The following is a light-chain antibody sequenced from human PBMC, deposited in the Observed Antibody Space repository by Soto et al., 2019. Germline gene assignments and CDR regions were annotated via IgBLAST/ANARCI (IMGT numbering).Light chain of an antibody. J-gene: IGKJ5*01. V-gene: IGKV2D-29*02. CDR2: EVS. CDR1: QSLLHITGETF. Sequence: DVVMTQTPLSLSVAPGQPASSSCKSSQSLLHITGETFLFWYLQKPGQSPQLLIYEVSTRVSGVPDRFSGSGSGTDFTLEISRVETDDVGMYYGMQSTQLPPTFGQGTRLGIE. CDR3: MQSTQLPPT.